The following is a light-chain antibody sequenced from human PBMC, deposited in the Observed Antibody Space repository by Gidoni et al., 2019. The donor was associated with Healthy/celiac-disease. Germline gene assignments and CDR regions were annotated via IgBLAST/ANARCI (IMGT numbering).Light chain of an antibody. V-gene: IGKV2-28*01. CDR1: QSLLHSNGYNY. Sequence: DIVMTQSPLSLPVTPGEPASISCRSSQSLLHSNGYNYLDWYLQKPGQSTQLLIYLGSNRASGVPDRFSGSGSGTDFTLKISRVEAEDVGVYYCMQALQTPFTFXPXTKVXIK. CDR2: LGS. J-gene: IGKJ3*01. CDR3: MQALQTPFT.